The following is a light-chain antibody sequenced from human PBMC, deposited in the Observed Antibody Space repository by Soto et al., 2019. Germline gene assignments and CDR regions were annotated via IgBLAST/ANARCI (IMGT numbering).Light chain of an antibody. Sequence: IQLTQSPSSLSASVGDRVTITCRASQDIAIYLAWYQQKPGEAPKLLIYAASTSYGGVPSRFSGSGSGTDFSLTIASLEAEEVATYYCQQPRMLPATFGGGTKVEIK. CDR1: QDIAIY. CDR2: AAS. J-gene: IGKJ4*01. V-gene: IGKV1-9*01. CDR3: QQPRMLPAT.